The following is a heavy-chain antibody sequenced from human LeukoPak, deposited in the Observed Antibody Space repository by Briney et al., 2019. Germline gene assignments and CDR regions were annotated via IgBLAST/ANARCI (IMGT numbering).Heavy chain of an antibody. CDR1: GFTFSSYS. D-gene: IGHD3-10*01. J-gene: IGHJ4*02. Sequence: GGSLRLSCAASGFTFSSYSMNWVRQAPGKGLEWVSSISSSSSYIYYADSVKGRFTISRDNAENSLYLQMNSLRAEDTAVYFCARGRYGSGSYFLPDRGQGTLVTVSS. CDR2: ISSSSSYI. V-gene: IGHV3-21*01. CDR3: ARGRYGSGSYFLPD.